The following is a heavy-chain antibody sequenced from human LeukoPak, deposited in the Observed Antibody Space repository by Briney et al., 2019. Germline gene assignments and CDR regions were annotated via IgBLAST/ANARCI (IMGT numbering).Heavy chain of an antibody. D-gene: IGHD6-13*01. CDR3: AKDCIAAAGHYYYYYMDV. CDR1: GFTFDDDA. CDR2: ISGDGGIT. Sequence: GGSLRLSCAAAGFTFDDDAMHWVRHAAGKGLEWVSLISGDGGITYYAASVKGRFTISRDNSKNSLYLQMNSLRTEDTALYYCAKDCIAAAGHYYYYYMDVWGKGTTVTVSS. V-gene: IGHV3-43*02. J-gene: IGHJ6*03.